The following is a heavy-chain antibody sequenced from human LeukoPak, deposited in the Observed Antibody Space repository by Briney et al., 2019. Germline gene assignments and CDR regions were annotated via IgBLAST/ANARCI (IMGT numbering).Heavy chain of an antibody. J-gene: IGHJ3*02. D-gene: IGHD6-19*01. V-gene: IGHV3-30*18. CDR2: ISYDGSNE. CDR1: GFTFSRYW. CDR3: AKDLRVAIAVASEAFDI. Sequence: GGSLRLSCAASGFTFSRYWMSWVRQAPGKGLEWVAVISYDGSNEYYADSVKGRFTISRDNSKNTLYLQMNSLRAEDTAVYYCAKDLRVAIAVASEAFDIWGQGTMVTVSS.